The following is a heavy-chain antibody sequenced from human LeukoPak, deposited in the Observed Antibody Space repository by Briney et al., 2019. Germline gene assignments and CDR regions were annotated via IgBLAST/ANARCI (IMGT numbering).Heavy chain of an antibody. D-gene: IGHD6-13*01. V-gene: IGHV6-1*01. CDR1: GDSVSSNSAA. CDR3: ARHSYSIHWFDP. Sequence: SQTLSLTCAISGDSVSSNSAAWNWIRQSPSRGLEWLGRTYYRPKWYNDYAVSVKSRITINPDTSKNQFSLKLSSVTAADTAVYYCARHSYSIHWFDPWGQGTLVTVSS. J-gene: IGHJ5*02. CDR2: TYYRPKWYN.